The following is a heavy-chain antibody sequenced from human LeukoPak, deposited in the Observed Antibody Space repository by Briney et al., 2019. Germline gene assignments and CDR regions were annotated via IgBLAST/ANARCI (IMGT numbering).Heavy chain of an antibody. V-gene: IGHV1-18*01. CDR2: ICTYDGNT. Sequence: ASVKVSCKASGYTFNTYGISWVRQAPGQGLEWMGWICTYDGNTNYAQNLQGRVTITTDTSTRTAYMELRSLRSGDTAVYYCARWSYSSDWYFGTFDIWGQGATVTISS. CDR1: GYTFNTYG. D-gene: IGHD6-19*01. J-gene: IGHJ3*02. CDR3: ARWSYSSDWYFGTFDI.